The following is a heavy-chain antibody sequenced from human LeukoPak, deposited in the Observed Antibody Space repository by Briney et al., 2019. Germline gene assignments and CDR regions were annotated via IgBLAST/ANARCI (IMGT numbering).Heavy chain of an antibody. V-gene: IGHV4-59*01. D-gene: IGHD2-2*01. Sequence: PSETLSLTCTVSGGSISSYYWSWIRQPPGKGLEWIGYINYSGSTNYNPSLKSRVTISVDTSKNQFSLKLSSVTAADTAVYYCARGWGYCSSTSCANDAFDIWGQGTMVTVSS. CDR1: GGSISSYY. J-gene: IGHJ3*02. CDR3: ARGWGYCSSTSCANDAFDI. CDR2: INYSGST.